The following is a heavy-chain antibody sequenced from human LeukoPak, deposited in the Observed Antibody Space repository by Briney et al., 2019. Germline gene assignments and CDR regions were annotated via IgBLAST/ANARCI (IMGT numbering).Heavy chain of an antibody. CDR1: GFTFSSYS. Sequence: GGSLRLSCAASGFTFSSYSMNWVRQAPGKGLEWVSSISSSSSYIYYADSVKGRFTISRDNAKNSLYLQMNSLRAEDTAVYYCAKLPVAAAGNDYWGQGTLVTVSS. J-gene: IGHJ4*02. CDR3: AKLPVAAAGNDY. V-gene: IGHV3-21*01. D-gene: IGHD6-25*01. CDR2: ISSSSSYI.